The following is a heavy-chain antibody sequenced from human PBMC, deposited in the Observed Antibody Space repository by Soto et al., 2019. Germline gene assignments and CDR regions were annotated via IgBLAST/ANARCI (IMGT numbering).Heavy chain of an antibody. Sequence: EVHLLESGGGLVQPGGSLRLSCAASGFTFSSYAMSWVRQAPGKGLEWVSAISGSGGSTYYADSVKGRFTISRDNSKNTLYLQMNSLRAEDTAVYYCAKDLEWSFLFDYWGQGTLVTVSS. CDR3: AKDLEWSFLFDY. CDR1: GFTFSSYA. CDR2: ISGSGGST. D-gene: IGHD3-3*01. J-gene: IGHJ4*02. V-gene: IGHV3-23*01.